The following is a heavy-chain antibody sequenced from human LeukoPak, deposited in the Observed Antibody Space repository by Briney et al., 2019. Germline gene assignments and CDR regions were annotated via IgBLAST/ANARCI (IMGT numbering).Heavy chain of an antibody. J-gene: IGHJ4*02. CDR3: AKDMAPTIGGWGE. Sequence: QAGGSLRLSCAASGCTFDDYGMHWVRQAPGKGLEWVSGISWNSGSIGYADSVKGRFTISRDNAKNSLYLQMNSLRAEDTALYYCAKDMAPTIGGWGEWGQGTLVTVSS. D-gene: IGHD3-16*01. CDR2: ISWNSGSI. CDR1: GCTFDDYG. V-gene: IGHV3-9*01.